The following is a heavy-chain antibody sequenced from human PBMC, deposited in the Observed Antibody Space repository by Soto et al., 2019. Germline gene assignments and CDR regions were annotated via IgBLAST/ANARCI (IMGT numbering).Heavy chain of an antibody. D-gene: IGHD3-10*01. Sequence: QMQLVQSGGGLVKPGGSLRLSCAASGFSFSDYYMSWIRRAPGKGLEWVSYIGASGSPIYFGASVKGRFSISRDNTNNSLYLQMNSLRPDDTAVYYCARGTYGMDVWCQGTTVIVSS. J-gene: IGHJ6*02. CDR2: IGASGSPI. CDR3: ARGTYGMDV. CDR1: GFSFSDYY. V-gene: IGHV3-11*01.